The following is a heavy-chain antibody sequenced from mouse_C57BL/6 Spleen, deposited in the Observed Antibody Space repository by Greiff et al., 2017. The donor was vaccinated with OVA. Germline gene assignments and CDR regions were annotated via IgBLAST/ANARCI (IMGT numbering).Heavy chain of an antibody. D-gene: IGHD1-1*01. Sequence: QVQLQQPGAELVRPGSSVKLSCKASGYTFTSYWMHWVKQRPIQGLEWIGNIDPSDSETHYNQKFKDKATLTVDKSSSTAYMQLSSLTSEDSAVYYCASGYGSSYGAMDYWGQGTSGTVSS. CDR2: IDPSDSET. J-gene: IGHJ4*01. V-gene: IGHV1-52*01. CDR3: ASGYGSSYGAMDY. CDR1: GYTFTSYW.